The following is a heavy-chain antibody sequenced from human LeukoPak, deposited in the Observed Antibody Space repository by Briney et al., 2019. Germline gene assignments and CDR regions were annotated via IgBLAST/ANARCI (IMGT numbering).Heavy chain of an antibody. CDR1: GGSISSYY. Sequence: SETLSLTCAVYGGSISSYYWSWIRQPPGKGLEWIGYIYYSGSTNYNPSLKSRVTISVDTSKNQFSLKLSSVTAADTAVYYCARGEAAYDFWSGDLDYWGQGTLVTVSS. V-gene: IGHV4-59*01. D-gene: IGHD3-3*01. CDR3: ARGEAAYDFWSGDLDY. J-gene: IGHJ4*02. CDR2: IYYSGST.